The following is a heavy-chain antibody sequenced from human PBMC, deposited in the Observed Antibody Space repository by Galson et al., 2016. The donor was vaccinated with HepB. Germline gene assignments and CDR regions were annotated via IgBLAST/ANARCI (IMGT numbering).Heavy chain of an antibody. Sequence: PALVKPTQTLTLTCTFSGFSLSTSGMRVSWIRQPPGKALEWLVRIDWDDDKYFSTSLQTRLTISKDTSKNQVVLTMTNMDPVDTVTYYCAQIQGVAGYQRLCRPRKVDYWGQGTLVTVSS. CDR2: IDWDDDK. CDR3: AQIQGVAGYQRLCRPRKVDY. V-gene: IGHV2-70*04. J-gene: IGHJ4*02. D-gene: IGHD2-2*01. CDR1: GFSLSTSGMR.